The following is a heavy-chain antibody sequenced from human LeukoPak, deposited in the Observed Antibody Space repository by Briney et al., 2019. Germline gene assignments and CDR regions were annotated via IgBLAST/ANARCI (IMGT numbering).Heavy chain of an antibody. CDR1: GFTFSRYG. V-gene: IGHV3-33*03. CDR2: IWYDGSKK. CDR3: AKDQVGAAAGTFEVDY. Sequence: PGRSLRLSCAASGFTFSRYGMHWVRQAPGKGLEWVAVIWYDGSKKYSADSVKGRFTISRDNSKNTLYLQMNSLRAEDTAVYYCAKDQVGAAAGTFEVDYWGQGTLVTVSS. D-gene: IGHD6-13*01. J-gene: IGHJ4*02.